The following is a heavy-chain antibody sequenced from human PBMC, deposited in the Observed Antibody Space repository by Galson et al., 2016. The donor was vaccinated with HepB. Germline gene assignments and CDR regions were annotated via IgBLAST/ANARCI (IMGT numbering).Heavy chain of an antibody. CDR1: GFTFSSYA. Sequence: SLRLSCAASGFTFSSYAMSWVRQAPGKGLEWVSAISGSGGSTYYADSVKGRFTISRDNSKNTLYLQMNSLRAEDTAVYYCAKDIRSYGLFGRVDYWGQGTLVTVSS. CDR2: ISGSGGST. V-gene: IGHV3-23*01. D-gene: IGHD5-18*01. J-gene: IGHJ4*02. CDR3: AKDIRSYGLFGRVDY.